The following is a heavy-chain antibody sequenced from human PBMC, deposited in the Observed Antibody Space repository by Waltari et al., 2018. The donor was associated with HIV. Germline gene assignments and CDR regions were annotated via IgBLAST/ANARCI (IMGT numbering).Heavy chain of an antibody. Sequence: VQLVESGGVSIKSGGSLRLSCDASGFSGSTHWMEWIRQGPGKGLVWLGRINRDGSTREYADAVKGRFVISRDNARNTVYLQVNSLRVEDTAVYYCARASHYFEFSTFDGDYYFDLWGRGTRVAVSS. J-gene: IGHJ4*02. CDR1: GFSGSTHW. D-gene: IGHD3-9*01. V-gene: IGHV3-74*01. CDR3: ARASHYFEFSTFDGDYYFDL. CDR2: INRDGSTR.